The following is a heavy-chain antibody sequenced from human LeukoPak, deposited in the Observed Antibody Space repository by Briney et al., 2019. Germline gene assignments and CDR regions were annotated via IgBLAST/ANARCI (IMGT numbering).Heavy chain of an antibody. V-gene: IGHV3-72*01. CDR2: SRNKANSYSI. Sequence: GGSRRLSCSASGFTFSDHYMDWVRQAPGKGLEWVGRSRNKANSYSIVYAASVEGRFTISRDDSKNSLYLQMNSLKAEDTAVYYCARYLTYPAFFDYWGQGTLVTVSS. CDR1: GFTFSDHY. CDR3: ARYLTYPAFFDY. D-gene: IGHD4/OR15-4a*01. J-gene: IGHJ4*02.